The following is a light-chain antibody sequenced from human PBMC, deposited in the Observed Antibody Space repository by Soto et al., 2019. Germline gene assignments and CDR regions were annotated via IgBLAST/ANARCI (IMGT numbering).Light chain of an antibody. Sequence: EIVLTQSPGTLSLSPGERATLSCRASQSVGSSYLAWYQQKPGQAPRLLIYGASSRATGIPDKFSGSGSGTDLTRTISRLEPEDFAEYYCQQYGSSPPYTFGQGTKLEIK. V-gene: IGKV3-20*01. CDR1: QSVGSSY. CDR2: GAS. J-gene: IGKJ2*01. CDR3: QQYGSSPPYT.